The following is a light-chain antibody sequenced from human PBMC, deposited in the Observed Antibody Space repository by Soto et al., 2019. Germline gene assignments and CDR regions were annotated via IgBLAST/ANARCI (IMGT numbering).Light chain of an antibody. CDR2: GAS. J-gene: IGKJ4*01. CDR3: QQYGSSLFT. V-gene: IGKV3-20*01. Sequence: EIVLTQSPGTLSLSPGERATLSCRASQSVSSSYLAWYQQKPGQAPRLLIYGASSRATGIPDRFSGSGSGIDFTLTISRLEPEDFAVYYCQQYGSSLFTFGGGTKGEIK. CDR1: QSVSSSY.